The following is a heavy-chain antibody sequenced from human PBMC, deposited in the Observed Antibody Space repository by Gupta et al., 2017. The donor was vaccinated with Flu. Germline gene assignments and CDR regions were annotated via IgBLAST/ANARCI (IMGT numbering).Heavy chain of an antibody. CDR3: ATGSPEVMVYAIPFEYYYAPTIV. CDR1: GSTSHQYA. Sequence: VKLVQSAADVKSPESSVVVSGRAAGSTSHQYAMSWVRPVPGQGIEWTGGIIPIIDTANYAQKYQGRVKISTAKSTGTISMELSSLRSEDTAVYYCATGSPEVMVYAIPFEYYYAPTIVWGQGTTVTVS. D-gene: IGHD2-8*01. V-gene: IGHV1-69*05. CDR2: IIPIIDTA. J-gene: IGHJ6*02.